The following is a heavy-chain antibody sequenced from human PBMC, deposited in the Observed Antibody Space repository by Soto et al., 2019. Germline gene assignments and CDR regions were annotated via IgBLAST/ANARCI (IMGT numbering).Heavy chain of an antibody. D-gene: IGHD2-2*02. CDR1: GGSISSSSYY. CDR2: IYYSGST. V-gene: IGHV4-39*01. J-gene: IGHJ6*02. CDR3: ARICSSTRCYTRGYYYYGMDV. Sequence: PSETLSLTCTVSGGSISSSSYYWGWIRQPPGKGLEWIGSIYYSGSTYYNPSLKSRVTISVDTSKNQFSLKLSSVTAADTAVYYCARICSSTRCYTRGYYYYGMDVWGQGTTVTVSS.